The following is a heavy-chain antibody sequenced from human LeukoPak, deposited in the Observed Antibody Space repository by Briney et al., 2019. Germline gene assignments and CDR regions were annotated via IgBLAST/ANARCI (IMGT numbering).Heavy chain of an antibody. D-gene: IGHD3-9*01. CDR3: STAPYDNYYYYMDV. CDR1: GFTFSSYG. Sequence: GGSLRLSCAASGFTFSSYGMIWVRQDPGKGLEWVSATSGSGSYTYYADSVKGRFTISRDNSKNTLYLQMNSLRAEDTAVYYCSTAPYDNYYYYMDVWGKGTTVTVSS. J-gene: IGHJ6*03. V-gene: IGHV3-23*01. CDR2: TSGSGSYT.